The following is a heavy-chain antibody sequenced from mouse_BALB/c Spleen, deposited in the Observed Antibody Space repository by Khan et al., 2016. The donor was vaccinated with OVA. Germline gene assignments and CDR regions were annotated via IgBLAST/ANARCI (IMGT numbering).Heavy chain of an antibody. D-gene: IGHD3-2*02. CDR2: IYPGTDNT. CDR1: GYNFNSYW. J-gene: IGHJ2*01. V-gene: IGHV1-76*01. Sequence: QVQLKQSGAELVRPGASVKLSCKTSGYNFNSYWIHWVKQRSGQGLEWIARIYPGTDNTYYNENLKDKATLTADKSSSTAYMQLSSVKSEDSAVYVCAREEALYYFHYWGQGTTLTVSS. CDR3: AREEALYYFHY.